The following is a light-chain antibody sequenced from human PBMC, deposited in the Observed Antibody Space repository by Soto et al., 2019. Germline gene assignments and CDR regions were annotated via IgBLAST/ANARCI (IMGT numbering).Light chain of an antibody. V-gene: IGKV1-27*01. J-gene: IGKJ4*01. CDR2: AAS. CDR1: QGISYY. CDR3: QKYNSAPLT. Sequence: DIQMTQSPSSLSASVGDRVTITCRASQGISYYIAWYQQKPGKVPKLLIYAASTLQSGVQSRCSGSGSATDFTLTISSLQPEDVATYYCQKYNSAPLTCGGGTNVEIK.